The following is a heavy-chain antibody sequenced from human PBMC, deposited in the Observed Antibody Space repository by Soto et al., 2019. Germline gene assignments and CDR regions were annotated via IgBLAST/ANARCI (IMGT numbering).Heavy chain of an antibody. CDR1: GFTFDDYA. Sequence: GGSLRLSCAASGFTFDDYAMHWVRQAPGKGLEWVSLISGDGGSTYYADSVKGRFTISRDNSKNSLYLQMNSLRTEDPALYYCAKDIIQYQLHPEYYYYGMDVWGQGTTVTVSS. J-gene: IGHJ6*02. V-gene: IGHV3-43*02. D-gene: IGHD2-2*01. CDR3: AKDIIQYQLHPEYYYYGMDV. CDR2: ISGDGGST.